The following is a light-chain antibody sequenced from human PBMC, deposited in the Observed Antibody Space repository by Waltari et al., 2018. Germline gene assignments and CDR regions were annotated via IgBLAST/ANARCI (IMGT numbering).Light chain of an antibody. CDR1: QSVSRS. Sequence: GEKATRAGRASQSVSRSLAWYQQNPGQAPKLLIYGASTRATGIPDRFTGSGSGTDFSLTISSLEPEDFAIYFCQHYVRLPATFGQGTKVEIK. CDR3: QHYVRLPAT. V-gene: IGKV3-20*01. J-gene: IGKJ1*01. CDR2: GAS.